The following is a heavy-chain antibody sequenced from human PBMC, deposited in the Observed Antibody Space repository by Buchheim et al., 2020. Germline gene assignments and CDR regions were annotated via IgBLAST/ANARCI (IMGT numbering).Heavy chain of an antibody. CDR3: ARDWGPTGLWLQGQYYYGMDV. CDR1: GFTFSDYY. CDR2: ISSSGSTI. Sequence: QVQLVESGGGLVKPGGSLRLSCAASGFTFSDYYMSWIRQAPGKGLEWVSYISSSGSTIYYADSVKGPLPISRDNAKNSLYLQMNSLRAEDTAVYYCARDWGPTGLWLQGQYYYGMDVWGQGTT. D-gene: IGHD5-18*01. V-gene: IGHV3-11*01. J-gene: IGHJ6*02.